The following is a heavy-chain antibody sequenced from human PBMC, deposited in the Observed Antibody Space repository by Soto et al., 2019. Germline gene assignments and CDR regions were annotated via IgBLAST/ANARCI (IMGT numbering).Heavy chain of an antibody. CDR1: GFTFSSYW. Sequence: EVQLVESGGGLVQPGESLRLSCAASGFTFSSYWMHWIRQAPGKGLVWVSRVISDGSSTVYANSVKGRLTISRANAKNTLYLQMNSLSDEDTAVYYCARPLPNFTSFDSWGQGTLVTVSS. V-gene: IGHV3-74*01. CDR3: ARPLPNFTSFDS. D-gene: IGHD7-27*01. J-gene: IGHJ4*02. CDR2: VISDGSST.